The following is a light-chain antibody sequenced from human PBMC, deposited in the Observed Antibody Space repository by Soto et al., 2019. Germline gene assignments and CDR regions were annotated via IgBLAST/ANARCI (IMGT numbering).Light chain of an antibody. V-gene: IGKV1-5*01. J-gene: IGKJ3*01. Sequence: DIQMAQSPSTLSVSVGDRVTITCRASQNIDSRLAWYQQKPGKAPKLLVYDASTLERGVTSTFSGSGSGTDFTLTISSLQPEDFATYYCQQYNSFSLFTFGPGTKVETK. CDR3: QQYNSFSLFT. CDR2: DAS. CDR1: QNIDSR.